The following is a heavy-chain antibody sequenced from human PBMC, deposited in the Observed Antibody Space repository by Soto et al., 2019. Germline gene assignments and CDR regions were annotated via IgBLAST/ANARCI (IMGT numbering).Heavy chain of an antibody. CDR1: GFTFSYYT. CDR3: ADPVPAPTHYDDYDMDV. J-gene: IGHJ6*02. D-gene: IGHD2-2*01. CDR2: ISNSGDTI. Sequence: EVQLLESGGGLVQPGGSLRLSCVASGFTFSYYTMSWVRQAPGTGLEWVSGISNSGDTIYYADSVKGRFTISRDNFKNTLYLQMNSLRADDTAVYSCADPVPAPTHYDDYDMDVWGQGTTVTVSS. V-gene: IGHV3-23*01.